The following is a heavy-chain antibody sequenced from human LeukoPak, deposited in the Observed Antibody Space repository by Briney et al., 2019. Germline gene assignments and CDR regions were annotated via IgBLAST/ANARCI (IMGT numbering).Heavy chain of an antibody. CDR3: ARVGTYGSGSYLSWLDY. D-gene: IGHD3-10*01. CDR1: GGSINNYY. V-gene: IGHV4-59*01. CDR2: IYYSGST. Sequence: SETLSLTCTVSGGSINNYYWIWIRQPPGKGLEWIGYIYYSGSTNYNPSLKSRVTISVDTSKNQFSLKLSSVTAADMAVYYCARVGTYGSGSYLSWLDYWGQGTLVTVSS. J-gene: IGHJ4*02.